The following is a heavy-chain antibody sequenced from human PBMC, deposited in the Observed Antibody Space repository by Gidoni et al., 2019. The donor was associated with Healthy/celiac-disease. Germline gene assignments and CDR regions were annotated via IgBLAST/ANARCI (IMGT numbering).Heavy chain of an antibody. J-gene: IGHJ2*01. CDR2: IVPSDSYT. D-gene: IGHD2-15*01. CDR3: ARRGSYCSGGSCYPYWYFDL. CDR1: GYSFTSYW. V-gene: IGHV5-10-1*03. Sequence: EVQLVQSGAEVKKSGESLRISCKGSGYSFTSYWISWVRQMPGKGLEWMGRIVPSDSYTNYSPSFQGHVTISADKSISTAYLQWSSLKASDTAMYYCARRGSYCSGGSCYPYWYFDLWGRGTLVTVSS.